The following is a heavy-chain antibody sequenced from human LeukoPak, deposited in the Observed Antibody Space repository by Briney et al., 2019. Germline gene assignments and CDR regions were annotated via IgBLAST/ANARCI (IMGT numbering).Heavy chain of an antibody. J-gene: IGHJ5*02. CDR2: IIPIFGTA. CDR1: GGTFSSYA. CDR3: ARDRAIIVGAAPWFDP. Sequence: SVKVSCKASGGTFSSYAISWVRQAPGQGLEWMGRIIPIFGTANYAQKFQGRVTITTDESTSTAYMELSSLRSEDTAVYYCARDRAIIVGAAPWFDPWGQGTLVTVSS. V-gene: IGHV1-69*05. D-gene: IGHD1-26*01.